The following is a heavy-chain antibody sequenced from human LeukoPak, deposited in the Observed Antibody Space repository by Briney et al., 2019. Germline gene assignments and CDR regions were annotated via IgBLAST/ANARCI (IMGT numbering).Heavy chain of an antibody. V-gene: IGHV4-4*02. CDR3: ARSFRYSGYDYYFDP. D-gene: IGHD5-12*01. CDR2: IYHSGST. J-gene: IGHJ5*02. Sequence: PSETLSLTCAVSGDSISSSNWWSWVRQPPGKGLEWIGQIYHSGSTNYNPSLKSRVTISLDKSKNRFSLELTSVTAADTAVYYCARSFRYSGYDYYFDPWGQGTLVTVSS. CDR1: GDSISSSNW.